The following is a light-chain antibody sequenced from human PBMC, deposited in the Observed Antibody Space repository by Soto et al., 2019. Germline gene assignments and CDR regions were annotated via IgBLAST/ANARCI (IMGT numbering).Light chain of an antibody. CDR3: SSYTSSSTL. J-gene: IGLJ2*01. CDR2: DVS. CDR1: SSDVGGYNY. Sequence: QSVLTQPASVSGSPGQSITISCTGTSSDVGGYNYVSWYQQHPGKAPKLMIYDVSNRPSGVSNRFSGSKSGNTASLTISGLQAEDEADYYCSSYTSSSTLFGGGTKHRP. V-gene: IGLV2-14*01.